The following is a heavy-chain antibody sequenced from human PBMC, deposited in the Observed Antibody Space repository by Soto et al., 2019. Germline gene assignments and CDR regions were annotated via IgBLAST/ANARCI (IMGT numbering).Heavy chain of an antibody. CDR3: ARDGCSGSNCLNWFDP. J-gene: IGHJ5*02. Sequence: EVQLVESGGGLVQPGGSLRLSCAASGFTFSSYSINWVRQAPGKGLKWVSYISSSSTTKYYADSVKGRFTISRDNAKNSLYLQMNSLRAEDTAVYYCARDGCSGSNCLNWFDPWGQGTLVTVSS. D-gene: IGHD2-15*01. CDR1: GFTFSSYS. V-gene: IGHV3-48*01. CDR2: ISSSSTTK.